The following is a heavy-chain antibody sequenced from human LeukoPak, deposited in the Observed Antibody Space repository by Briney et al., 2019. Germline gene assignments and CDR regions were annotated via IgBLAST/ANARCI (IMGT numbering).Heavy chain of an antibody. CDR1: GGSFSGYY. Sequence: SETLSLTCAVYGGSFSGYYWSWIRQPPGKGLEWIGEINHSGSTNYNPSLKSRVTISVDTSKNQFSLKLSSVTAADTAVYYCAKDDKPIAVAGTKVDYWGQGTLVTVSS. D-gene: IGHD6-19*01. CDR3: AKDDKPIAVAGTKVDY. V-gene: IGHV4-34*01. CDR2: INHSGST. J-gene: IGHJ4*02.